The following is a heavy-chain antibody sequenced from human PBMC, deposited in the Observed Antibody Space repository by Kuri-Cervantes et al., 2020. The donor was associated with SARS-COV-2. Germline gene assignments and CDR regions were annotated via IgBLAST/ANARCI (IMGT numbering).Heavy chain of an antibody. Sequence: GSLRLSCGASGFSLTNYAIHWVRQAPGKGLEWVSVIWYDGKNEYYAGSVKGRFNISRDTSKNTVSLHMNSLRTEDTAMYYCATGAANSYMDVWGRGTTVTVSS. CDR3: ATGAANSYMDV. CDR2: IWYDGKNE. D-gene: IGHD3-10*01. CDR1: GFSLTNYA. J-gene: IGHJ6*03. V-gene: IGHV3-33*08.